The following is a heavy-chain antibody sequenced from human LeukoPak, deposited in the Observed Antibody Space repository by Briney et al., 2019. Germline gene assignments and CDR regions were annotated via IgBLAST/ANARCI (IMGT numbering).Heavy chain of an antibody. CDR1: GFSLSTSGVG. Sequence: ESGPTLVNPTQPLTLTCTFSGFSLSTSGVGVGWIRQPPGKALEWLAVSYWDDDKRYSPSLNSRLTITKDTSKNQVVLTMTNMDPVDTATYYCARPVLRFLEWFDAFDIWGQGTMVTVSS. V-gene: IGHV2-5*02. CDR2: SYWDDDK. J-gene: IGHJ3*02. D-gene: IGHD3-3*01. CDR3: ARPVLRFLEWFDAFDI.